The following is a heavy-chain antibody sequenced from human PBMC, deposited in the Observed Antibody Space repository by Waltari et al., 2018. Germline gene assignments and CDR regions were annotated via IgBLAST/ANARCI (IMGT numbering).Heavy chain of an antibody. V-gene: IGHV1-24*01. CDR3: ATEIVGYGSNWYFDY. CDR1: GYTLSEVN. D-gene: IGHD2-2*01. J-gene: IGHJ4*02. CDR2: FDREEEET. Sequence: VQLVQSGTEVKKPGASVKVSCKISGYTLSEVNIHWVRQAPGKGLEWMGGFDREEEETIYAQKWKVRVTVTEDTSTDIAYMELRNLKSEDTAVYFCATEIVGYGSNWYFDYWGQGTLVIVSS.